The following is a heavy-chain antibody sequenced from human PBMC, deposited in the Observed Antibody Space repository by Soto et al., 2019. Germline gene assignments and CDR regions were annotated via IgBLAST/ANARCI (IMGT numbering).Heavy chain of an antibody. V-gene: IGHV1-3*01. D-gene: IGHD4-17*01. Sequence: ASVKVSCKASGYTFTSYAMHWVLQAPGQRLEWMGWINAGNGNTKYSQKFQGRVTITRDTSASTAYMELSSLRSEDTAVYYCARDPYGDYYFDYWGQGTLVTVSS. CDR2: INAGNGNT. J-gene: IGHJ4*02. CDR1: GYTFTSYA. CDR3: ARDPYGDYYFDY.